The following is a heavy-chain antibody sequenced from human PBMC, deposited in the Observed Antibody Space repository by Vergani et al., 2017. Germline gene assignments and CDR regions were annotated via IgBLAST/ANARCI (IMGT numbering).Heavy chain of an antibody. CDR1: GYTFSNYY. CDR3: ARVDYGILTGYQY. J-gene: IGHJ4*02. V-gene: IGHV1-46*03. Sequence: QVQVVQSGAEVKKSGASVKVSCKTSGYTFSNYYMHWVRQAPGQGLEWMGIINPSGGHTNYAQKFQGRVTMTRDTSTSTVYMELSSLRSEDTAIYYCARVDYGILTGYQYWVQGTLVTVSA. D-gene: IGHD3-9*01. CDR2: INPSGGHT.